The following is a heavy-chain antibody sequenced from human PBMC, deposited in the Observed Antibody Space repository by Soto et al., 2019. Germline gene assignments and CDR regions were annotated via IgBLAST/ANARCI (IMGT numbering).Heavy chain of an antibody. D-gene: IGHD2-2*01. CDR2: IGESGTPT. Sequence: EVQLLESGGGLVQPGGSLRLSCAASGFTFSSYAMKWVRQAPGQGLEWVSLIGESGTPTYYADSVKGRFTISRDNYGNTLFLDMYSLRVEDTAVYYCARYIPGVRYYGMDVWGQGTPVTVSS. J-gene: IGHJ6*02. V-gene: IGHV3-23*01. CDR3: ARYIPGVRYYGMDV. CDR1: GFTFSSYA.